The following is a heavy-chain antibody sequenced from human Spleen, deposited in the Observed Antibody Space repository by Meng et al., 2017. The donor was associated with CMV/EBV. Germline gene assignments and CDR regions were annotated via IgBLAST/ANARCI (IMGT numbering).Heavy chain of an antibody. CDR3: ARGPYGPVPAAMEIDY. Sequence: FTFSTFYAMHWVRQAPGKGLDWVAVISYDGSNRYYADSVKGRFTISRDNSQNTLNLHINSLRAEDTAVYYCARGPYGPVPAAMEIDYWGQGTLVTVSS. J-gene: IGHJ4*02. V-gene: IGHV3-30*04. CDR2: ISYDGSNR. CDR1: FTFSTFYA. D-gene: IGHD2-2*01.